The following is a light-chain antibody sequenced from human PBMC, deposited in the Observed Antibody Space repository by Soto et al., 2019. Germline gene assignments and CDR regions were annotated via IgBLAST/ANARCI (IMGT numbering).Light chain of an antibody. CDR3: AAWDDSLNGPV. V-gene: IGLV1-44*01. J-gene: IGLJ2*01. CDR2: SNN. Sequence: QSVLTQSPSASGTPGQRVTISCSGSGSNIGSNSVNWYQQVSGTAPKLRIYSNNQRPSGVPDRFSGSKSGTSASLVISGLQSEDDADYYCAAWDDSLNGPVFGGGTKLTVL. CDR1: GSNIGSNS.